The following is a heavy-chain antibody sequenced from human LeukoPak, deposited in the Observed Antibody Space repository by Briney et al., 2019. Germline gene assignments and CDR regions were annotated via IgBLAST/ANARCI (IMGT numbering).Heavy chain of an antibody. CDR1: GGSISSSSYY. V-gene: IGHV4-61*01. CDR2: IYYSGST. CDR3: ARDAYDLIFDY. Sequence: PSETLSLTCTVSGGSISSSSYYWSWIRQPPGKGLEWIGYIYYSGSTNYNPSLKSRVTISVDTSKNQFSLKLSSVTAADTAVYYCARDAYDLIFDYWGQGTLVTVSS. D-gene: IGHD3-3*01. J-gene: IGHJ4*02.